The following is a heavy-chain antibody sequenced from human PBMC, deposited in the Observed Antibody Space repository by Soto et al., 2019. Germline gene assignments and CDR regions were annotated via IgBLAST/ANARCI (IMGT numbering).Heavy chain of an antibody. Sequence: SETLSLTCTVSGGSMSSYFWSWIRQPAGKGLEWIGRIYSSGSTDYSPSLKSRVTMSVDTSKNQFSLNLSSVTAADTAVYFCARVKTVDYYGMGVWGQGTTVTVSS. J-gene: IGHJ6*02. CDR2: IYSSGST. CDR3: ARVKTVDYYGMGV. CDR1: GGSMSSYF. V-gene: IGHV4-4*07.